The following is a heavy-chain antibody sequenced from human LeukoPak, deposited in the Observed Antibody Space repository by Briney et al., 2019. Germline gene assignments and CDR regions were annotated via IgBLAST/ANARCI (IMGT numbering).Heavy chain of an antibody. CDR1: GYTFSTYI. CDR3: AREIDRDDYNRFFDY. CDR2: INAANGDT. Sequence: GAIVKVSCTASGYTFSTYIVHWVRQAPGQRLEWMGCINAANGDTKYSQKFQGRVTITRDTSASTAYVEMSSLRSEDTAVYFCAREIDRDDYNRFFDYWGQGTLVTVSS. V-gene: IGHV1-3*01. J-gene: IGHJ4*02. D-gene: IGHD5-24*01.